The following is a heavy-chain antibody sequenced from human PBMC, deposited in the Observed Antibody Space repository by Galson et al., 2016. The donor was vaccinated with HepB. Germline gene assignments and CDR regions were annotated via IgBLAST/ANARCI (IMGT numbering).Heavy chain of an antibody. CDR3: AREAYSTSSGRLEY. D-gene: IGHD6-6*01. V-gene: IGHV3-33*01. CDR2: IWYDESSK. J-gene: IGHJ4*02. Sequence: SLRLSCAASGFTFSDYGIHWVRQAPGKGLEWVAFIWYDESSKYYADSVKGRFTISRNNSKNTIYLQMSSLRAEDMALYYCAREAYSTSSGRLEYWGQGSLVTVSS. CDR1: GFTFSDYG.